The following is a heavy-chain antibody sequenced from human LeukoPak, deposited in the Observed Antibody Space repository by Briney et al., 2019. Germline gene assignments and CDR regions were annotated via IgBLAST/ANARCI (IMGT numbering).Heavy chain of an antibody. Sequence: PSETLSLTCTVCGGSISSYYWSWIRQPPGKGREWSGYIYYSGSTNYNPSLKSRVTISVDTSKNQFSLKLSSVTAADTAVYYCARGKYSYGYVAYWGQGTLVTVSS. J-gene: IGHJ4*02. V-gene: IGHV4-59*01. D-gene: IGHD5-18*01. CDR3: ARGKYSYGYVAY. CDR2: IYYSGST. CDR1: GGSISSYY.